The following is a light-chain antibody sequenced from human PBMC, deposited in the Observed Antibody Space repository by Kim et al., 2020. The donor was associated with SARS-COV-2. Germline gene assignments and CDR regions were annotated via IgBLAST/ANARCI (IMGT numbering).Light chain of an antibody. J-gene: IGKJ5*01. CDR1: QSVSNN. Sequence: SPGETATRSCRARQSVSNNVAWYQQKPGQAPRLIMYGASTRATGIPARFSGSGSGTEFTLTITSLQSEDFAVYYCQQYNNWPPITFGQGTRLEIK. V-gene: IGKV3-15*01. CDR2: GAS. CDR3: QQYNNWPPIT.